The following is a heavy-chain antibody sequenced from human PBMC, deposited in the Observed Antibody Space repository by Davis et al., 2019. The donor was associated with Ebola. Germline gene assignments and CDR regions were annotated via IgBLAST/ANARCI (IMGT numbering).Heavy chain of an antibody. Sequence: ASVKVSCKASGYTFINYYMHWVRQAPGQGLEWMGIINPTGDTTTYARKFQGRVTMTWDTSTSTAYMDLSSLKSDDTAVFYCARELHGGEFNFWGQGTLVTVSS. CDR1: GYTFINYY. V-gene: IGHV1-46*01. CDR3: ARELHGGEFNF. CDR2: INPTGDTT. D-gene: IGHD3-16*01. J-gene: IGHJ4*02.